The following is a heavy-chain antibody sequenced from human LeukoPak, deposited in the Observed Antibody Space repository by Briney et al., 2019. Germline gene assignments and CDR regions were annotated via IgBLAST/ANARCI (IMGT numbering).Heavy chain of an antibody. CDR2: INHSGNT. CDR1: GGSFSTYY. D-gene: IGHD6-13*01. J-gene: IGHJ3*02. Sequence: SETLSLTCAVYGGSFSTYYWSWIRQPPGKGLEWIGQINHSGNTNYNPSLKSRVTISVDTSKNQFSLKLTSVTAADTAVYYCARNSSSSRAFDIWGQGTMVTVSS. CDR3: ARNSSSSRAFDI. V-gene: IGHV4-34*01.